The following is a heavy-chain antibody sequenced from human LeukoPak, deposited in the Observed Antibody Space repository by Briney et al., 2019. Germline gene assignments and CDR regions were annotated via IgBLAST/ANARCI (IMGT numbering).Heavy chain of an antibody. CDR2: IYPGDSDT. CDR1: GYSFTSYW. J-gene: IGHJ6*04. Sequence: TGESLKISCKGSGYSFTSYWIGWVRQMPGKGLEWMGIIYPGDSDTRYSPSFQGQVTISADKSISTAYLQWSSLKASDTAMYYCAGLVQTPETTWSYVMDVGGKGTTVTVSA. V-gene: IGHV5-51*01. CDR3: AGLVQTPETTWSYVMDV. D-gene: IGHD4-11*01.